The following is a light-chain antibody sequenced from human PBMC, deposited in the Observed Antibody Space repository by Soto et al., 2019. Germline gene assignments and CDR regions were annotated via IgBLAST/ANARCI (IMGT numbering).Light chain of an antibody. J-gene: IGKJ2*01. Sequence: EFVLTQSPSTQSLSPGERATLSCRASQSVSSYLAWYQQKPGQAPRLLIYDASNRATGIPARFSGSGSGTDFTLTISSLEPEDFAVYYCQQRSNWPPLTFGQGTKVDIK. CDR2: DAS. CDR1: QSVSSY. CDR3: QQRSNWPPLT. V-gene: IGKV3-11*01.